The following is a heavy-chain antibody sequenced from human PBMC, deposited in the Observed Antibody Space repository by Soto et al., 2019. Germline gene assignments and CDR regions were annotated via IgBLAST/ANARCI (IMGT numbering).Heavy chain of an antibody. V-gene: IGHV3-23*01. Sequence: PGGSLRLSCAASGFTFSSYAMSWVRQAPGKGLEWVSAISGSGGSTYYADSVKGRFTISRDNSKNTLYLQMNSLRAEDTAVYYCAKDAGYYDFWSGYYPFDYWGQGTLVTVSS. CDR3: AKDAGYYDFWSGYYPFDY. CDR2: ISGSGGST. J-gene: IGHJ4*02. D-gene: IGHD3-3*01. CDR1: GFTFSSYA.